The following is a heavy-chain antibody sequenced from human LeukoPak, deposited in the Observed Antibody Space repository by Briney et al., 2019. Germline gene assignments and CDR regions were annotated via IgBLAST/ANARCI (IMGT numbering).Heavy chain of an antibody. CDR3: AREKSLDYDILTNWFDP. CDR2: INAGNGNT. V-gene: IGHV1-3*01. J-gene: IGHJ5*02. D-gene: IGHD3-9*01. Sequence: ASVKVSCKASGYTFTSYAMHWVRQAPGQRLEWMGWINAGNGNTKYSQKFQGRVTITRDTSASTAYMELSSLRSEDTAVYYCAREKSLDYDILTNWFDPWGQGTLVTVSS. CDR1: GYTFTSYA.